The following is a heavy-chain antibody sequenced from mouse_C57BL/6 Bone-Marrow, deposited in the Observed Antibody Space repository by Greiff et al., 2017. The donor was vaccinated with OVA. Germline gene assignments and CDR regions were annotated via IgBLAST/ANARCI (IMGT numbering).Heavy chain of an antibody. CDR2: ISNLAYSI. Sequence: DVKLVESGGGLVQPGGSLKLSCAASGFTFSDYGMAWVRQAPRKGPEWVAFISNLAYSIYYADTVTGRFTISRENAKNTLYLEMSSLRSEDTAMYYCARLTGSRDYAMDYWGQGTSVTVSS. CDR1: GFTFSDYG. CDR3: ARLTGSRDYAMDY. J-gene: IGHJ4*01. V-gene: IGHV5-15*01. D-gene: IGHD4-1*01.